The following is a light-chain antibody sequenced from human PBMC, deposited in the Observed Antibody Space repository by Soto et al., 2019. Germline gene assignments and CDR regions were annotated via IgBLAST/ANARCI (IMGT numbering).Light chain of an antibody. V-gene: IGKV3-15*01. J-gene: IGKJ1*01. Sequence: EIVMTQSPAILSVSRVEIAGRAVTASQSVRDNLAWYQQKPGQAPRLLIYGASTRATGIPARFSGSGSGTEFTLTISSLQSEDFAVYYCQQYNNRPPWTFGQGTKVDIK. CDR2: GAS. CDR3: QQYNNRPPWT. CDR1: QSVRDN.